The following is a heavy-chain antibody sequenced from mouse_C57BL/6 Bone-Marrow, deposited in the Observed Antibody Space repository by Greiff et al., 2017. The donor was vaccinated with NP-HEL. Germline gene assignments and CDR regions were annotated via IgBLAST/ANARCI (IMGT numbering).Heavy chain of an antibody. V-gene: IGHV2-2*01. J-gene: IGHJ1*03. CDR3: ARTCDYSNYDWYFDV. Sequence: QVQLKESGPGLVQPSQSLSITCTVSGFSLTSYGVHWVRQSPGKGLEWLGVIWSGGSTDYNAAFISRLSIIKYNSKRQVFFKMNSLQADDTAIYYCARTCDYSNYDWYFDVWGTGTTVTGSS. CDR1: GFSLTSYG. CDR2: IWSGGST. D-gene: IGHD2-5*01.